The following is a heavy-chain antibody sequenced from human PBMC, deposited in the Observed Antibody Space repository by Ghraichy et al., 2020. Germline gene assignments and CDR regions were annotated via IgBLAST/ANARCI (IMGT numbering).Heavy chain of an antibody. CDR3: ARVGCSSTSCYGFYYYYGMDV. Sequence: ASVKVSCKASGYTFTSYDINWVRQATGQGLEWMGWMNPNSGNTGYAQKFQGRVTMTRNTSISTAYMELSSLRSEDTAVYYCARVGCSSTSCYGFYYYYGMDVWGQGTTVTVSS. D-gene: IGHD2-2*01. CDR2: MNPNSGNT. CDR1: GYTFTSYD. V-gene: IGHV1-8*01. J-gene: IGHJ6*02.